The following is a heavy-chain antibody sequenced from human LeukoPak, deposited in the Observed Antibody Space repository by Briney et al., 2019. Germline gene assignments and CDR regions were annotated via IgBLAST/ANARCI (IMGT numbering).Heavy chain of an antibody. CDR2: SDGGST. CDR3: AKDAWKRFDY. CDR1: GFAFSRYA. V-gene: IGHV3-23*01. J-gene: IGHJ4*01. D-gene: IGHD1-1*01. Sequence: GGSLRLSCAASGFAFSRYAMSWVRQAPGKGLEWVSTSDGGSTYYADSVKGRFTISRDNSKNTLYLQMNSLRAEDTAVYYCAKDAWKRFDYWGHGTLVTVSS.